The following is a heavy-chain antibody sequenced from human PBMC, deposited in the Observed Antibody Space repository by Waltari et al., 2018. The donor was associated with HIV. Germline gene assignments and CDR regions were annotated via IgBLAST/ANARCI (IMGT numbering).Heavy chain of an antibody. D-gene: IGHD2-15*01. CDR3: ARSTAGGYFDD. CDR2: TYYRSKWFY. Sequence: QVPLRQSGPRVVKPSQTLSLTCVISGDRVSSNSATWNWIRQSPSKGLEWLGGTYYRSKWFYDYSLSTKGRITITPDTSGNQFSLQLDSVSPEDTAVYYCARSTAGGYFDDWGQGSLVTVSS. CDR1: GDRVSSNSAT. V-gene: IGHV6-1*02. J-gene: IGHJ4*02.